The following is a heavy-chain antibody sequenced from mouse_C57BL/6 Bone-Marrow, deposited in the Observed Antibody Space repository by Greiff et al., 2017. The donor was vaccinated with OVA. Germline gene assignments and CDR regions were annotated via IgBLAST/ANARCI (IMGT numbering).Heavy chain of an antibody. V-gene: IGHV5-6*01. CDR2: ISSGGSYT. D-gene: IGHD2-4*01. Sequence: EVKLVESGGDLVKPGGSLKLSCAASGFTFSSYGMSWVRQTPDKRLEWVATISSGGSYTYYPDSVKGRFTISRDNAKNTLYLQMSSLKSEDTAMYYCARQRGLRRLDYWGQGTTLTVSS. CDR3: ARQRGLRRLDY. CDR1: GFTFSSYG. J-gene: IGHJ2*01.